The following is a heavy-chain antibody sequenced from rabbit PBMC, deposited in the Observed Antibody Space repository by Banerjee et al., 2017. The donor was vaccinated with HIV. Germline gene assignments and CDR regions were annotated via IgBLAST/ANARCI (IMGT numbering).Heavy chain of an antibody. D-gene: IGHD4-1*01. CDR3: ARDLAGVIGWNFNL. J-gene: IGHJ4*01. CDR1: GFSFSSSYW. V-gene: IGHV1S45*01. CDR2: IYAGSSDST. Sequence: QEQLEESGGDLVKPEGSLTLTCTASGFSFSSSYWICWVRQAPGKGLEWIACIYAGSSDSTYYASWATGRFTISKTSSTTVTLQMTSLTAVDTATYLCARDLAGVIGWNFNLWGPGTLVTVS.